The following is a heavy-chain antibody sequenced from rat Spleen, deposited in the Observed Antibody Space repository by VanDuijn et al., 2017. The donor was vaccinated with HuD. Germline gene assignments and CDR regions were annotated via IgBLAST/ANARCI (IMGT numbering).Heavy chain of an antibody. CDR2: ITNSGGST. CDR1: GFTFNNYW. CDR3: ARHGYGGYSGPFAY. V-gene: IGHV5-31*01. Sequence: EVQLMESGGGLVQPGRSLKLSCVASGFTFNNYWMTWIRQAPGKGLEWVASITNSGGSTYYPDSVKGRFTISRDNAKSTLYLQMDSLRSEDTATYYCARHGYGGYSGPFAYWGQGTLVTVSS. J-gene: IGHJ3*01. D-gene: IGHD1-11*01.